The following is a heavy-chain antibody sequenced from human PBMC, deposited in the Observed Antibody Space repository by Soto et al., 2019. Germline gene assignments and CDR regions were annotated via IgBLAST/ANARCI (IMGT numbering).Heavy chain of an antibody. D-gene: IGHD5-12*01. V-gene: IGHV1-2*04. CDR2: INPNSGGT. J-gene: IGHJ6*02. CDR1: GYTFTGYY. Sequence: ASVKVSCKASGYTFTGYYMHWVRQAPGQGLEWMGWINPNSGGTNYAQKFQGWATMTRDTSISTAYMELSRLRSDDTAVYYCAREGVATITTYYYYGMDVWGQGTTVTVSS. CDR3: AREGVATITTYYYYGMDV.